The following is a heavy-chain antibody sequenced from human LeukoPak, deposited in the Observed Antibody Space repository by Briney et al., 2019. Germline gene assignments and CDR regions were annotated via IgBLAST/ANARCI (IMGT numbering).Heavy chain of an antibody. CDR2: ISYDGSNK. Sequence: GGSLRLSCAASGFTFSNYAMHWVRQAPGKGLEWVAVISYDGSNKYNADSVKGRFTISRDNSKNTLYLQMNSLRAEDTAVYYCAELGITMIGGVWGKGTTDTISS. CDR1: GFTFSNYA. J-gene: IGHJ6*04. V-gene: IGHV3-30*04. CDR3: AELGITMIGGV. D-gene: IGHD3-10*02.